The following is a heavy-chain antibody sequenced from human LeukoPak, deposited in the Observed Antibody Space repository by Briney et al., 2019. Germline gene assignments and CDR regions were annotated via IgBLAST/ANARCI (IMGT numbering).Heavy chain of an antibody. J-gene: IGHJ5*02. CDR1: GGSFSGYY. CDR3: ARALLGYCSGGSCYSVRWFDP. CDR2: INHSGST. V-gene: IGHV4-34*01. D-gene: IGHD2-15*01. Sequence: SETLSLTCAVYGGSFSGYYWSWIRQPPGKGLEWIGEINHSGSTNYNPSLKSRVTISVDTSKNQFSLKLSSVTAADTAVYYCARALLGYCSGGSCYSVRWFDPWGQGTLGTVSA.